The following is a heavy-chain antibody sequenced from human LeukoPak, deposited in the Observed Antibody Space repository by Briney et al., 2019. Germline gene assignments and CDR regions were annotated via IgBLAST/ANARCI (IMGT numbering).Heavy chain of an antibody. Sequence: PSETLSLTCTVSGGSISSYYWSWIRQPAGKGLEWIGRIYTSGSTNYNPSLKSRVTISVDTSKNQFSLKLSSVTAADTAVYYCARARYCSSTSCYQAFDIWGQGTMVTVSS. V-gene: IGHV4-4*07. CDR1: GGSISSYY. CDR3: ARARYCSSTSCYQAFDI. CDR2: IYTSGST. D-gene: IGHD2-2*01. J-gene: IGHJ3*02.